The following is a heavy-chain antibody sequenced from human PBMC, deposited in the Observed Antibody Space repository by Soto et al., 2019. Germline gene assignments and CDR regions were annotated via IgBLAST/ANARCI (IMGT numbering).Heavy chain of an antibody. CDR1: GGSFSGYY. J-gene: IGHJ4*02. D-gene: IGHD5-12*01. CDR3: AREKGYISGPKNFDS. V-gene: IGHV4-34*01. CDR2: INHSGST. Sequence: PSETLSLTCAVYGGSFSGYYWSWIRQPPGKGLEWIGEINHSGSTNYNPSLKSRVTISVDTSKNQFSLKLSSVTAADTAMYYCAREKGYISGPKNFDSWGQGTLVTVSS.